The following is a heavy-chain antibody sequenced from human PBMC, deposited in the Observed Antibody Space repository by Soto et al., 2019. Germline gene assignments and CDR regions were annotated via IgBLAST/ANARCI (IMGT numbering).Heavy chain of an antibody. CDR2: IYYSGST. D-gene: IGHD5-12*01. J-gene: IGHJ4*02. Sequence: QLQLQESGPGLVKPSETLSLTCTVSGGFISSSSYYWGWIRQPPGKGLEWIGSIYYSGSTYYNPSLKSRVTISVDTSKTQFSLKLSSVTAADTAVYYCARLVASISGYSDYWGQGTLVTVSS. CDR3: ARLVASISGYSDY. CDR1: GGFISSSSYY. V-gene: IGHV4-39*01.